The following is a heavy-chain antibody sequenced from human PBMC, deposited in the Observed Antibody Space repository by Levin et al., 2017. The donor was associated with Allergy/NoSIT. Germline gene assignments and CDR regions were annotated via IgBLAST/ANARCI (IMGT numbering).Heavy chain of an antibody. CDR3: ARERIEDAFDI. CDR1: GGSISSYY. Sequence: SETLSLTCTVSGGSISSYYWSWIRQPPGKGLEWIGYIDYSGSTNYNPSLKSRVTISVDTSKNQFSLKLSSVTAADTAVYYCARERIEDAFDIWGQGTMVTVSS. CDR2: IDYSGST. V-gene: IGHV4-59*01. D-gene: IGHD1-26*01. J-gene: IGHJ3*02.